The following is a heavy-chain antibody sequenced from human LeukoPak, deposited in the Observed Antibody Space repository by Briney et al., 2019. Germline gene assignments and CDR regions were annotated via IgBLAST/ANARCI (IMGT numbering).Heavy chain of an antibody. Sequence: ASVTVSCTASGYTFTGYYMHWVRQAPGPGLEWMGWINPNSGGTNYAQKFQGRVTMTRDTSISTAYMELSRLRSADTAVYYCAKVPMVRGVYYFDYWGQGTLVTVSS. CDR1: GYTFTGYY. J-gene: IGHJ4*02. CDR2: INPNSGGT. CDR3: AKVPMVRGVYYFDY. D-gene: IGHD3-10*01. V-gene: IGHV1-2*02.